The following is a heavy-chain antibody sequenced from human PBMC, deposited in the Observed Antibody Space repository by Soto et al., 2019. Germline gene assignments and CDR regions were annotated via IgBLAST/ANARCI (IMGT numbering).Heavy chain of an antibody. CDR1: GYSFTSYW. Sequence: AGESLKISCKGSGYSFTSYWIGWVRQMPGKGLEWMGIIYPGDSDTRYSPSFQGQVTTSADKSISTAYLQWSSLKASDTAMYYCARTTAYGDYYYYGMDVWGQGTTLTVSS. J-gene: IGHJ6*02. CDR2: IYPGDSDT. CDR3: ARTTAYGDYYYYGMDV. V-gene: IGHV5-51*01. D-gene: IGHD4-17*01.